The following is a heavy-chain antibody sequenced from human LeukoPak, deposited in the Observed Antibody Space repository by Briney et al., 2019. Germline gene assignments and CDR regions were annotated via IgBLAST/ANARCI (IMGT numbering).Heavy chain of an antibody. CDR2: IRYDGSNK. CDR1: GFTFSSCG. J-gene: IGHJ4*02. D-gene: IGHD1-1*01. CDR3: AKGDLTTTGTTSVDY. Sequence: PGGSLRLSCAASGFTFSSCGMHWVRQAPGKGLEWVAFIRYDGSNKYYADSVKGRFTISRDNSKNTLYLQMNSLRAEDTAVYYCAKGDLTTTGTTSVDYWGQGTLVTVSS. V-gene: IGHV3-30*02.